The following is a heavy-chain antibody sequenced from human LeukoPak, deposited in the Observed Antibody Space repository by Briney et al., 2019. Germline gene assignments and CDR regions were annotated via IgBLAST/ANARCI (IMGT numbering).Heavy chain of an antibody. J-gene: IGHJ4*02. D-gene: IGHD2-15*01. CDR1: GFTFSTYG. V-gene: IGHV3-30*18. CDR3: AKDEGHCSGGSCHRQDY. Sequence: GRSLSLSCAASGFTFSTYGMHWVRQAPGKGPEWVGVISNDGSNKYHAESVKGRFTISRDNSKNTLYLQMNSLRAEDTAVYYCAKDEGHCSGGSCHRQDYWGQGTLVTVSS. CDR2: ISNDGSNK.